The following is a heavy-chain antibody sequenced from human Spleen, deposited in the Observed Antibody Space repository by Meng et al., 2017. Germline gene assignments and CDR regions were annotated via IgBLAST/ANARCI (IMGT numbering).Heavy chain of an antibody. V-gene: IGHV3-23*01. CDR2: ISGSGDST. D-gene: IGHD3-22*01. CDR3: AKTGCGGSGHHCFRG. CDR1: GFTLSSYW. Sequence: GESLKISCAASGFTLSSYWMSWVRQAPGKGLEWVSGISGSGDSTYYADSVKGRFTISRDNSKNTLYLQMNSLRAEDTAVYYCAKTGCGGSGHHCFRGWGQGALVTVSS. J-gene: IGHJ4*02.